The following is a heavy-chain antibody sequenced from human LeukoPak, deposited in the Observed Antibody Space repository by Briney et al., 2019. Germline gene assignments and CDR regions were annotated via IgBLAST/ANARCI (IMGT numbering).Heavy chain of an antibody. Sequence: SQTLSLTCTVSGGSISSGAYYWSWIREPPGKGLEWIGYIYNGGGTYYNPSLKSRVIISIDTSKNQFSLKLSSVTAADTAVYYCARTLDSSGYYYDTWGQGTLVTVSS. CDR2: IYNGGGT. V-gene: IGHV4-30-4*01. J-gene: IGHJ4*02. CDR1: GGSISSGAYY. CDR3: ARTLDSSGYYYDT. D-gene: IGHD3-22*01.